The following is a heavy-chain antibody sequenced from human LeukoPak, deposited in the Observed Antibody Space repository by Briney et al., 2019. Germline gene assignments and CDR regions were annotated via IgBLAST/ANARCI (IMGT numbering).Heavy chain of an antibody. J-gene: IGHJ4*02. V-gene: IGHV1-2*02. D-gene: IGHD6-13*01. Sequence: SVKVSCKASGYTFTGYYMHWVRQAPGQGLEWMGWINPNSGGTNYAQKFQGRVTMTRDTSISTAYMELSRLRSDDTAVYYCARPIGAAGDPWGYFDYWGQGTLVTVSS. CDR1: GYTFTGYY. CDR2: INPNSGGT. CDR3: ARPIGAAGDPWGYFDY.